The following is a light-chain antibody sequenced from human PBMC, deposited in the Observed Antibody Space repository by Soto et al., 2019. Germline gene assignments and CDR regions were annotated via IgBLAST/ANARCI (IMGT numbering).Light chain of an antibody. J-gene: IGKJ4*01. CDR1: QSISSH. V-gene: IGKV3-11*01. CDR2: DAS. CDR3: QQRSNWPLA. Sequence: EIVLTXSPXTLSLXXXXXATLSCRASQSISSHLAWYQQKPGQAPRLLMYDASNRATGIPARFSGSGSGTDFTLTISSLEPEDFAVYYCQQRSNWPLAFGGGTKVEIK.